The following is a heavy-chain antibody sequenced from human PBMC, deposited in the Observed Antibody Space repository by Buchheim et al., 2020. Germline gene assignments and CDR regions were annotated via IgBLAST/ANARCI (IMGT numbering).Heavy chain of an antibody. D-gene: IGHD6-13*01. J-gene: IGHJ6*02. CDR2: IYYSGST. V-gene: IGHV4-39*01. Sequence: QLQLQESGPGLVKPSETLSLTCTVSGGSISSSSYYWGWIRQPPGKGLEWIGSIYYSGSTYYNPSLKSRVTISVDTSKNQFSLKLSSVTAADTAVYYCAKLYSSSWLLELYYYGMDVWGQGTT. CDR1: GGSISSSSYY. CDR3: AKLYSSSWLLELYYYGMDV.